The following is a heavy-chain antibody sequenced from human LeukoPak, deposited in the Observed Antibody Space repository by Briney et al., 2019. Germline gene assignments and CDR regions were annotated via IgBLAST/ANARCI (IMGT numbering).Heavy chain of an antibody. V-gene: IGHV3-48*04. Sequence: GGSLRLSCAASGFTFSSYSMNWVRQAPGRGLEWVSYISSSSSTIYYADSVKGRFTISRDNAKNSLYLQMNSLRAEDTAVYYCASPSGGSYWGQGTLVTVSS. CDR1: GFTFSSYS. CDR3: ASPSGGSY. CDR2: ISSSSSTI. J-gene: IGHJ4*02. D-gene: IGHD3-10*01.